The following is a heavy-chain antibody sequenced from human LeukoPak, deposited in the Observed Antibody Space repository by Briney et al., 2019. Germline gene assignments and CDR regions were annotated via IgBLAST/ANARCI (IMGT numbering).Heavy chain of an antibody. D-gene: IGHD3-22*01. J-gene: IGHJ4*02. CDR2: IYYSGST. CDR3: ARTERHFYESSGYYQYYFDY. Sequence: SETLSLTRTVSGGSISNSSYYWAWVRQPPGKGLEWIGSIYYSGSTYYNPSLESRVTVSVDTSKNQFSLKLSSVTVADTAMYYCARTERHFYESSGYYQYYFDYWGQGILVTVSS. V-gene: IGHV4-39*01. CDR1: GGSISNSSYY.